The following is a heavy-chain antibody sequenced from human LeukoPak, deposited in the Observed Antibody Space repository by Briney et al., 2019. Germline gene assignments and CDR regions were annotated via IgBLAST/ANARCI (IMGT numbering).Heavy chain of an antibody. Sequence: GGSLRLSCAASGFTFGNYWMSWVRQAPGKGLEWVANIKQDGSDKYYVDSVTGRFTISRDNAKNSLYLQMNSLRAEDTAVYCCARWATSFDLWGQGTLVTVSS. CDR2: IKQDGSDK. J-gene: IGHJ4*02. D-gene: IGHD6-6*01. V-gene: IGHV3-7*01. CDR1: GFTFGNYW. CDR3: ARWATSFDL.